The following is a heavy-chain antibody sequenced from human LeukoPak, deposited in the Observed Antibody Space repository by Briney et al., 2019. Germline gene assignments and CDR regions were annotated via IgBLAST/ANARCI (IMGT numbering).Heavy chain of an antibody. J-gene: IGHJ5*02. CDR3: ARAGLGYCSGGSCYWFDP. Sequence: SQTLSLTCTVSGGSISSGSYYWSWIRQPPGKGLEWIGEINHSGSTNYNPSLKSRVTISVDTSKNQFSLKLSSVTAADTAVYYCARAGLGYCSGGSCYWFDPWGQGTLVTVSS. CDR1: GGSISSGSYY. D-gene: IGHD2-15*01. CDR2: INHSGST. V-gene: IGHV4-39*07.